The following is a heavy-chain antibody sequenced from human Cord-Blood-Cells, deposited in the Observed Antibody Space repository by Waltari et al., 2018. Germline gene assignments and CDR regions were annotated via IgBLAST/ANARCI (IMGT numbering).Heavy chain of an antibody. CDR3: ARPYSSSWYFDY. CDR1: GYTFTSSA. D-gene: IGHD6-13*01. V-gene: IGHV1-3*01. CDR2: INAGKDNT. J-gene: IGHJ4*02. Sequence: QVQLVQSGAEVKKPGASVKGSCKASGYTFTSSAMPWVRQAPGQRLEWMGWINAGKDNTKYSQKFQGRVTITRDTSASTAYMELSSLRSEDTAVYYCARPYSSSWYFDYWGQGTLVTVSS.